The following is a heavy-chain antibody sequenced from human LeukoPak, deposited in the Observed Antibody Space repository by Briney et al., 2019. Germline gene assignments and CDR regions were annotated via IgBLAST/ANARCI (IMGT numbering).Heavy chain of an antibody. CDR1: GGSISSSSYY. V-gene: IGHV4-39*01. J-gene: IGHJ4*02. D-gene: IGHD3-22*01. CDR3: AGNYYDSSGYYDDY. CDR2: IYYSGST. Sequence: PSETLSLTCTVSGGSISSSSYYWGWIRQPPGKGREWIGSIYYSGSTYYNPSLKSRVTISVDTSKNQFSLKLSSVTAADTAVYYCAGNYYDSSGYYDDYWGQGTLVTVSS.